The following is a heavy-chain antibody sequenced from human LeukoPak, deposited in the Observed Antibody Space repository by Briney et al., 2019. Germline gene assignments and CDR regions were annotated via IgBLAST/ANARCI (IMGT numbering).Heavy chain of an antibody. D-gene: IGHD3-22*01. V-gene: IGHV4-34*01. Sequence: SETPSLTCAVYGGSFSGYYWSWIRQPPGKGLEWIGEINHSGSTNYNPSLKSRVTISVDTSKNQFSLKLSSVTAADTAVYYCARKKYYYDRGWFDPWGQGTLVTVSS. CDR1: GGSFSGYY. CDR2: INHSGST. CDR3: ARKKYYYDRGWFDP. J-gene: IGHJ5*02.